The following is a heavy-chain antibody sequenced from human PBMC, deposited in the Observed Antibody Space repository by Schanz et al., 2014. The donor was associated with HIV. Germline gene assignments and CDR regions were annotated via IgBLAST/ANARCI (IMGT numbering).Heavy chain of an antibody. CDR2: IKQDGSEK. CDR3: AKSRGDSWPYGMDV. D-gene: IGHD4-17*01. J-gene: IGHJ6*02. Sequence: EVQLVESGGGLVQPGGSLRLSCAASGFTFSRYWMSWVRQAPGKGLEWVANIKQDGSEKYYVDSVKGRFTISRDNSENTLYLQMNSLRAEDTAVYYCAKSRGDSWPYGMDVWGQGTTVTVSS. CDR1: GFTFSRYW. V-gene: IGHV3-7*03.